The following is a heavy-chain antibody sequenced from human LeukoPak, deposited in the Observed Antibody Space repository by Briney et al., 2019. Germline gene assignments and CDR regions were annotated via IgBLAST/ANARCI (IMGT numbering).Heavy chain of an antibody. CDR2: ISYDGSNK. D-gene: IGHD6-19*01. J-gene: IGHJ6*02. V-gene: IGHV3-30-3*01. CDR3: ARDLRYSSGWAVPYYYGMDV. Sequence: GGSLRLSCAASGFTFSSYAMHWVRQAPGKGLEWVAVISYDGSNKYYADSVKGRFTISRDNSKNTLYLQMNSLRAEDTAVYYCARDLRYSSGWAVPYYYGMDVWGQGTTVTVSS. CDR1: GFTFSSYA.